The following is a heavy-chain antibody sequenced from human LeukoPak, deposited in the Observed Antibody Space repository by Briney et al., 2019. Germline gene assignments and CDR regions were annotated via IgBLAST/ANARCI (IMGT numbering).Heavy chain of an antibody. J-gene: IGHJ4*02. CDR2: INSDGSST. Sequence: PGGSLRLSCAASGFTFSSYWMRWVRQAPGKGLVWVSRINSDGSSTSYADSVKGRFTISRDNAKNTLYLQMNSLRAEDMAVYYCARGRRDSGSYKIGNFDYWGQGTLVTVSS. CDR3: ARGRRDSGSYKIGNFDY. D-gene: IGHD1-26*01. V-gene: IGHV3-74*01. CDR1: GFTFSSYW.